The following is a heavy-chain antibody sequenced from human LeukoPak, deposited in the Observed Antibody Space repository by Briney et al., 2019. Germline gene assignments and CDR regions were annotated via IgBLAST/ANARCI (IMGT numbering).Heavy chain of an antibody. CDR3: ARVHSSGQLETFDY. J-gene: IGHJ4*02. CDR2: ISGSGGST. CDR1: GFTFSSYA. V-gene: IGHV3-23*01. D-gene: IGHD6-19*01. Sequence: GGSLRLSCAASGFTFSSYAMSWVRQAPGKGLEWVSAISGSGGSTYYADSVKGRFTISRDNSKNTLYLQTNSLRAEDTAVYYCARVHSSGQLETFDYWGQGTLVTVSS.